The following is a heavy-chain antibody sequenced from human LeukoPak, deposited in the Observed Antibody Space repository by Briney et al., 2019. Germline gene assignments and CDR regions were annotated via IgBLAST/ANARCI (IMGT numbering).Heavy chain of an antibody. D-gene: IGHD3-22*01. CDR2: ISSDGTTT. CDR3: ARTYCYDT. CDR1: GFIFSTYW. J-gene: IGHJ5*02. Sequence: GGSLRLSCAASGFIFSTYWMHWVRHAPGKGLVWVSRISSDGTTTTYADSVKGRFTISRDSAQNTLYLQMNSLRAEDTAVYYCARTYCYDTWGQGTLVTVSS. V-gene: IGHV3-74*01.